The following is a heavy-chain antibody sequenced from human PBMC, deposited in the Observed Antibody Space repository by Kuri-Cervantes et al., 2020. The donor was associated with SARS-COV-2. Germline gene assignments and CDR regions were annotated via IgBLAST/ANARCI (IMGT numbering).Heavy chain of an antibody. CDR1: GFTFSSYG. CDR2: IWYDGSNK. CDR3: ARAGYYDFWSGYYPVDY. D-gene: IGHD3-3*01. V-gene: IGHV3-33*01. Sequence: GESLKISCAASGFTFSSYGMHWVRQAPGKGLEWVAVIWYDGSNKYYADSVKGRFTISRDNSKNTPYLQMNSLRAEDTAVYYCARAGYYDFWSGYYPVDYWGQGTLVTVSS. J-gene: IGHJ4*02.